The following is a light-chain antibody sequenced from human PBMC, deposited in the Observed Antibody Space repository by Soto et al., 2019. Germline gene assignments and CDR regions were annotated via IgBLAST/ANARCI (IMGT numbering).Light chain of an antibody. CDR2: SAS. Sequence: DIQMTQSPSSVSASVGDRVTITCQASQGISRSLAWYQQKPGKAPKLLIYSASSLQSGVPSRFSASGFGTDFTLTISSLQPEDFETYYCQQADTFPITSGHGTRLEIK. J-gene: IGKJ5*01. CDR3: QQADTFPIT. V-gene: IGKV1D-12*01. CDR1: QGISRS.